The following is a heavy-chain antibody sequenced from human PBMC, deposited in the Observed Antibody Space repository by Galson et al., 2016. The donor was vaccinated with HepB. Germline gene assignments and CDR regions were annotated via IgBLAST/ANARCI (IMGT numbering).Heavy chain of an antibody. J-gene: IGHJ4*02. D-gene: IGHD2-15*01. CDR3: ARGHSLGGGFLY. CDR2: MNPNTYNA. V-gene: IGHV1-8*01. Sequence: SVKVSCKASGYTFTSYDINWVRQAPGQGLEWMGWMNPNTYNADYAQRFQGRLTMTRNTSIRTAYMELSSLRSQDTAVYYCARGHSLGGGFLYWGQGTLVTVSS. CDR1: GYTFTSYD.